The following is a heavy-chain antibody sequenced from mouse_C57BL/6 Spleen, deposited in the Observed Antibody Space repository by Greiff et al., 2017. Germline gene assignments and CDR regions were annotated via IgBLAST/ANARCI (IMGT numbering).Heavy chain of an antibody. CDR2: IDPENGDT. J-gene: IGHJ3*01. V-gene: IGHV14-4*01. CDR3: TTSTVVKPWFAY. CDR1: GFNIKDAY. D-gene: IGHD1-1*01. Sequence: VQLQQSGAELVRPGASVTLSCPASGFNIKDAYMHWVKQRPEQGLEWIGWIDPENGDTESPSKFQGKATIPADTSSNTAYLQLSSLTSEDTAVYYCTTSTVVKPWFAYWGQGTLVTVSA.